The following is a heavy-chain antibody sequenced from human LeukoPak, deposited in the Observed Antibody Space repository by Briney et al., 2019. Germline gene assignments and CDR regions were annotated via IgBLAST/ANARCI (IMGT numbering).Heavy chain of an antibody. J-gene: IGHJ6*03. CDR3: ARAYSSGWPGSLYYYYYMDV. CDR2: INHSGST. D-gene: IGHD6-19*01. V-gene: IGHV4-34*01. Sequence: SETLSLTCALYGGSFSGYYWSWIRQPPGNGLEWIGEINHSGSTTYNPSLKSRLTISVDTSKNQFSLKLSSVTAADTAVYYCARAYSSGWPGSLYYYYYMDVWGKGTTVTVSS. CDR1: GGSFSGYY.